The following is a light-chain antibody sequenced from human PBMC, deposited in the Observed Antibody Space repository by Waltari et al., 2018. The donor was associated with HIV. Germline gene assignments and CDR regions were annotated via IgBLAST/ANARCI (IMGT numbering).Light chain of an antibody. J-gene: IGLJ2*01. CDR3: QSYDSSLSGVV. Sequence: QSVLRQPPSVSGAPGQRVTLPCPGTQSHSGAGTNVPWSQQLPGTAPKLLIYDNTNRPSGVPDRFSGSKSGTSTSLAIAGLQADDEADYYCQSYDSSLSGVVFGGGTRLTVL. CDR1: QSHSGAGTN. CDR2: DNT. V-gene: IGLV1-40*01.